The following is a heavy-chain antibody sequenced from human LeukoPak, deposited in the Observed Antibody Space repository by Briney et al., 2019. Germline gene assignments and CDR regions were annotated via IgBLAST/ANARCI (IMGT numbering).Heavy chain of an antibody. D-gene: IGHD2-15*01. CDR2: FDPEDGET. V-gene: IGHV1-24*01. Sequence: GASVKVSCKVSGYTLTELSMHWVRQAPGKGLEWMGGFDPEDGETIYAQKFQGRVTMTEGTSTDPAYMELSSLRSEDTAVYYCATALDFFVVAARAQGAFDIWGQGTMVTVSS. CDR1: GYTLTELS. CDR3: ATALDFFVVAARAQGAFDI. J-gene: IGHJ3*02.